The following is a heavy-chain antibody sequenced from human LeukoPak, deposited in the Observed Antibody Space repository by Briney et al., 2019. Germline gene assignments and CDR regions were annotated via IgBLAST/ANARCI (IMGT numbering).Heavy chain of an antibody. J-gene: IGHJ4*02. CDR2: ISGSGGST. Sequence: ASVKVSCKASGYTFTSYGMSWVRQAPGKGLEWVSAISGSGGSTYYADSVKGRFTISRDNAKNSLYLQMNSLRAEDTAVYYCVRDVRGSGSSWGQGTLVTVSS. V-gene: IGHV3-23*01. D-gene: IGHD3-10*01. CDR1: GYTFTSYG. CDR3: VRDVRGSGSS.